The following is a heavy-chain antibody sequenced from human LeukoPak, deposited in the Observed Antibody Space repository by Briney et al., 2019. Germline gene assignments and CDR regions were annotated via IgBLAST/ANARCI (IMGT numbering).Heavy chain of an antibody. J-gene: IGHJ4*02. V-gene: IGHV1-18*01. D-gene: IGHD2/OR15-2a*01. Sequence: ASVKVSCKASGYTFTSYDFTWVRQAPGQGLEWMGWISAYHGHTKYAQKLQGRVTMTTDTSTSTAHMELRSLRSDDTAVYYCARVRTTLLDNWGQGTLVTVSS. CDR3: ARVRTTLLDN. CDR2: ISAYHGHT. CDR1: GYTFTSYD.